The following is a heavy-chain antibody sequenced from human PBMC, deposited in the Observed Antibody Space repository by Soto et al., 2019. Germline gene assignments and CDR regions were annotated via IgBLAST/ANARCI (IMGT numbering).Heavy chain of an antibody. D-gene: IGHD3-22*01. V-gene: IGHV2-5*02. Sequence: SGPTLVNPTQTLTLTFTFSGFSLSTSGVGVGWIRQPPGKALEWLALIYWDDDKRYSPSLKSRLTITKDTSKNQVVLTMTNMDPVDTATYYCAHTYYYDSSGPYGMDVWGQGTTVTVSS. CDR3: AHTYYYDSSGPYGMDV. CDR2: IYWDDDK. CDR1: GFSLSTSGVG. J-gene: IGHJ6*02.